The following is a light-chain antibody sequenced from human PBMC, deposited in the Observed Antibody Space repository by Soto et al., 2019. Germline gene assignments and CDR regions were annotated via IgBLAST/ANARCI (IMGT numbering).Light chain of an antibody. V-gene: IGLV2-14*01. J-gene: IGLJ2*01. CDR1: SSDVGDYNY. Sequence: QSALTQPASVSGSPGQSITISCAGTSSDVGDYNYVSWYQQHPGKAPKLMIYEVSHRPSGVSNRFSGSKSGNTASLTISGLQAEDEADYYCSSYTSSDTLVVFGGGTQLTVL. CDR2: EVS. CDR3: SSYTSSDTLVV.